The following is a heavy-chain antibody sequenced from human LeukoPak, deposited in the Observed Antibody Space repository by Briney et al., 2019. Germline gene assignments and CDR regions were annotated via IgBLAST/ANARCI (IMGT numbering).Heavy chain of an antibody. D-gene: IGHD6-19*01. J-gene: IGHJ4*02. V-gene: IGHV3-30*03. CDR1: GFTFSSYW. Sequence: GGSLRLSCAASGFTFSSYWMSWVRQAPGKGLDWVAVIIENGSNQYYADSVKGRFTISRDNSKNTLFLQMNSLRGEDTAMYYCARDGEQWLVDFDSWGQGTLVTVSS. CDR2: IIENGSNQ. CDR3: ARDGEQWLVDFDS.